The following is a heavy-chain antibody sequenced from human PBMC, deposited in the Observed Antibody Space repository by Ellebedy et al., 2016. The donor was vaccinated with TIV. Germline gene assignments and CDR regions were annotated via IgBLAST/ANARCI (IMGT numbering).Heavy chain of an antibody. CDR3: VRDQSGGNPRYFDS. Sequence: LRLSCTLPGASFGSGGYYWTWIRQHPGKGLEWIGYIYYTVRTYYNPSLKSRITISVDTSKNQFSLKLSSVTAADTAVYNCVRDQSGGNPRYFDSWGQGTLVTVSS. CDR1: GASFGSGGYY. D-gene: IGHD4-23*01. CDR2: IYYTVRT. V-gene: IGHV4-31*03. J-gene: IGHJ4*02.